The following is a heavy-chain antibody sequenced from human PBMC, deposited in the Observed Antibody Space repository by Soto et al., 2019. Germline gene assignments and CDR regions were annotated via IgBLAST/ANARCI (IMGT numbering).Heavy chain of an antibody. CDR1: GAPITRGDSC. CDR2: IYHTGNT. CDR3: DRDSLRIGVVP. J-gene: IGHJ5*02. V-gene: IGHV4-30-4*01. D-gene: IGHD3-3*01. Sequence: QVQLQETGPGLVKPSQPLSLSCNVPGAPITRGDSCWTWIGQPPGKGLEWIGGIYHTGNTDSNPSLESRFTILGDTSKNQFSLEMSSVTAADTAVYYCDRDSLRIGVVPWGQGTPVTVSS.